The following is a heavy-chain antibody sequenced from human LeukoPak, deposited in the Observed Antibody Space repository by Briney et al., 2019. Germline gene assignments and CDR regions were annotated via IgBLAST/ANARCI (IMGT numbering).Heavy chain of an antibody. J-gene: IGHJ4*02. Sequence: GGSLRLSCVLSGYPFSDYYTRCMRESPGGGVEWVSYISSSGSTIYYADSVKGRFTISRDNAKNSLYLQMSSLRAEDTAVYYCARSRLRDSSSCPFSRWGQGTLVTVSS. CDR3: ARSRLRDSSSCPFSR. CDR1: GYPFSDYY. D-gene: IGHD6-13*01. CDR2: ISSSGSTI. V-gene: IGHV3-11*01.